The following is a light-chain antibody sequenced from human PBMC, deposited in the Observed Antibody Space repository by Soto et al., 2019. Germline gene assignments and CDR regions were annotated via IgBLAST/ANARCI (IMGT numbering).Light chain of an antibody. CDR3: QQYNNWPTLT. Sequence: EIVMTQSPATLSVSPGERATLSCRASQSVSSNLAWYQQKPGQAPRLLFYGASTRATGIPARFSGSGSGTEFTLTISSLQSEDFAVHYCQQYNNWPTLTFGGGTKVEIK. CDR2: GAS. J-gene: IGKJ4*01. CDR1: QSVSSN. V-gene: IGKV3-15*01.